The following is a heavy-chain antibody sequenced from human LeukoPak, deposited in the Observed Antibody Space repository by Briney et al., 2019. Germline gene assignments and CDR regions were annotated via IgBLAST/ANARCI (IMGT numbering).Heavy chain of an antibody. V-gene: IGHV5-10-1*01. CDR3: ARGVWVAAAGNWFDP. D-gene: IGHD6-13*01. CDR1: GYSFTSYW. Sequence: GESLRISCKGSGYSFTSYWISWVRQMPGKGLEWMGMIDPSDSYTNYSPSFQGHVTISADKSISTAYLQWSSLKASDTAMYYCARGVWVAAAGNWFDPWGQGTLVTVSS. J-gene: IGHJ5*02. CDR2: IDPSDSYT.